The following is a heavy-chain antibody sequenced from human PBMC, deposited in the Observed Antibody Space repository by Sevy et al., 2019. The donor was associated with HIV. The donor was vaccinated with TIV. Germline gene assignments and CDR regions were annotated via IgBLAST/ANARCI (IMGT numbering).Heavy chain of an antibody. CDR1: GFTFSSYD. V-gene: IGHV3-48*01. D-gene: IGHD3-16*01. CDR3: ARDKMGGSFDI. J-gene: IGHJ3*02. Sequence: GGSLRLSCAASGFTFSSYDMNWVRQAPGKGLEWVSFITTSGGTIYYADSGKGRFTVSRDSAENSLYLQMNSLRVEDTAVYYCARDKMGGSFDIWGQGTMVTVSS. CDR2: ITTSGGTI.